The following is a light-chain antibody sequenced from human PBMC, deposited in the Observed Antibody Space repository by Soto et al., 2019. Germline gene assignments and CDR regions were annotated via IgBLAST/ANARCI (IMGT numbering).Light chain of an antibody. CDR1: QSVSTN. V-gene: IGKV3D-15*01. CDR2: GAS. J-gene: IGKJ1*01. Sequence: EVVMTQSPATVSVSPGERATLSCRASQSVSTNLAWYQQKPGQAPRLLIYGASGRATAIPARFSGSGSGTXXXLXXSSLQSEDCAIYYCQQYDKWPETFGQGTKV. CDR3: QQYDKWPET.